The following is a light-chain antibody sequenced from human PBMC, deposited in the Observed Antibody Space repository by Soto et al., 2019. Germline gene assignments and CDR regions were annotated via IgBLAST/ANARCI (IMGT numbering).Light chain of an antibody. Sequence: EIVMTQSPATLSVSPGERATLSCRASQSVSSNLAWYQQKPGQAPRLLIYGASTRATGIPARFSGSGSGTEFTLTISSLQSADFAVYYCQQYDNWPHVTFGGGPKVDLK. CDR1: QSVSSN. CDR3: QQYDNWPHVT. V-gene: IGKV3-15*01. J-gene: IGKJ4*01. CDR2: GAS.